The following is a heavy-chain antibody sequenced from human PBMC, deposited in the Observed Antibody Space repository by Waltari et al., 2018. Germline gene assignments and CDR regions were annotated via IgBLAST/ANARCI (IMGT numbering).Heavy chain of an antibody. V-gene: IGHV4-39*01. Sequence: GCLRQPPGKGLELTGTISYSGATYYNPSLRSRVTISLDTSKNQFSLKLNSVTAADTAVYYCATYVGASVGTAAFDVWGQGTMVTVSS. D-gene: IGHD3-16*01. J-gene: IGHJ3*01. CDR3: ATYVGASVGTAAFDV. CDR2: ISYSGAT.